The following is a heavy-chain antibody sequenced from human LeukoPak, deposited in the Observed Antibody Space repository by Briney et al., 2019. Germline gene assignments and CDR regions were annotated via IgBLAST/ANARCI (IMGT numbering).Heavy chain of an antibody. CDR3: ASSFVVVPAAMYY. D-gene: IGHD2-2*01. CDR1: GGSISSSSYY. CDR2: IYYSGST. J-gene: IGHJ4*02. V-gene: IGHV4-39*01. Sequence: SETLSLTCTVSGGSISSSSYYLGWIRQPPGKGLEWIGSIYYSGSTYYNPSLKSRVTISVDTSKNQFSLKLSSVTAADTAVYYCASSFVVVPAAMYYWGQGTLVTVSS.